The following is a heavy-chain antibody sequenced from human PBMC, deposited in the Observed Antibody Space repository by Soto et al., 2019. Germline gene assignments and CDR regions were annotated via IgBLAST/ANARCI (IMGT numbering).Heavy chain of an antibody. Sequence: PGASRTIPCTGSGYSFTGYWISWVRQLPGKGLEWMERIDPSESYTTNSPYFQGHVTMSVDKSISTAYMQWCSLKASETAMYYCARGYIVVVAAANYYYYYGMGVWDQGTTVTVS. CDR2: IDPSESYT. V-gene: IGHV5-10-1*01. CDR1: GYSFTGYW. D-gene: IGHD2-2*01. J-gene: IGHJ6*02. CDR3: ARGYIVVVAAANYYYYYGMGV.